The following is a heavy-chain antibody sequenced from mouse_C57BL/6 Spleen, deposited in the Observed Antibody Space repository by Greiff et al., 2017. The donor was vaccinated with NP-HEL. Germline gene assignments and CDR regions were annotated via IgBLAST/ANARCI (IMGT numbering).Heavy chain of an antibody. D-gene: IGHD3-2*02. CDR2: IDPSDSEP. V-gene: IGHV1-52*01. J-gene: IGHJ2*01. Sequence: QVHVKQPGAELVRPGSSVKLSCKASGYTFTSYWMHWVKQRPIQGLEWIGNIDPSDSEPHYNQKFKDKATLTVDKSSSTAYMQLSSLTSEDSAVYYCATAQYFDYWGQGTTLTVSS. CDR3: ATAQYFDY. CDR1: GYTFTSYW.